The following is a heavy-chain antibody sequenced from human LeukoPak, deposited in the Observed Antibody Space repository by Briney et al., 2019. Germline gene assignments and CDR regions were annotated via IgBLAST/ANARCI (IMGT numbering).Heavy chain of an antibody. Sequence: GGSLRLSCAASGFTFSSYAMHWVRQAPGKGLERVPFIRYDGSNKYYADSVKGRFTISRDNSKNTLYLQMNSLRAEDTAVYYCAKADYGGNSGDAFDIWGQGTMVTVSS. D-gene: IGHD4-23*01. J-gene: IGHJ3*02. CDR2: IRYDGSNK. CDR3: AKADYGGNSGDAFDI. V-gene: IGHV3-30*02. CDR1: GFTFSSYA.